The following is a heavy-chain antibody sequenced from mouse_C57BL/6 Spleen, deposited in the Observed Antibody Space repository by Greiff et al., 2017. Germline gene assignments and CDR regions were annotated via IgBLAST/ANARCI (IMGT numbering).Heavy chain of an antibody. D-gene: IGHD1-1*01. V-gene: IGHV1-52*01. CDR2: IDPSDSET. J-gene: IGHJ2*01. CDR3: ARSGTTVPFDY. CDR1: GYTFTSYW. Sequence: QVQLQQPGAELVRPGSSVKLSCKASGYTFTSYWMHWVKQRPIQGLEWIGNIDPSDSETHYNQKFKDKATLTVDKSSSTAYMPLSSLTSEDSAVYYFARSGTTVPFDYWGQGTTLTVSS.